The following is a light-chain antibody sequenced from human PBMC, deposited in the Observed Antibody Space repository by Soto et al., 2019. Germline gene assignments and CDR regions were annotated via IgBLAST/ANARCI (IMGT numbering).Light chain of an antibody. J-gene: IGKJ2*01. CDR1: QSVSSN. CDR2: GAF. V-gene: IGKV3-15*01. Sequence: EIVMTQSPAILSVSPGERATLSCRASQSVSSNLVWYQQKPGQAPRLLIYGAFTRATGIPDRFSGSGSGTKFTLTISGLQSEDFAVYYCQQYNSWPPYTFGQGTRLEIK. CDR3: QQYNSWPPYT.